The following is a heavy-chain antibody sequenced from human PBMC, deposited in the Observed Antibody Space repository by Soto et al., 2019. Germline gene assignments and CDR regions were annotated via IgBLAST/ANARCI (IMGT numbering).Heavy chain of an antibody. CDR3: TTVFRSLKYCGGDCYDAFDI. V-gene: IGHV3-15*01. CDR2: IKSKTNGGTT. D-gene: IGHD2-21*02. CDR1: GFTFSNAW. J-gene: IGHJ3*02. Sequence: GGSLRLSCAASGFTFSNAWMSWVRQAPGKGLEWVGRIKSKTNGGTTDYAAPVKGRFTISRDDSKNTLYLQMNSLKTEDTAVYYCTTVFRSLKYCGGDCYDAFDIWGQGTMVTVSS.